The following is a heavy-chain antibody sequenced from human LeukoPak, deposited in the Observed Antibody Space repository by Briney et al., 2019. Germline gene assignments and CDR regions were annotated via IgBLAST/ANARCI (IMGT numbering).Heavy chain of an antibody. CDR1: GFSFDDFA. D-gene: IGHD6-19*01. J-gene: IGHJ4*02. CDR3: AKHIRPVIVVAGHIDY. Sequence: PGGSLRLSCTASGFSFDDFAVRWVRQAPGGGLEWVSGISWNIGSIAYADSVKGRFTISRDNAKNSLYLQMNSLRAEDMALYYCAKHIRPVIVVAGHIDYWGQGILVTVSS. CDR2: ISWNIGSI. V-gene: IGHV3-9*03.